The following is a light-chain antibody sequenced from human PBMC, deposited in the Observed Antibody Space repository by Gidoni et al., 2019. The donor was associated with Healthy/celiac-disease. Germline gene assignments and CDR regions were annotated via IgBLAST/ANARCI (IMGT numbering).Light chain of an antibody. Sequence: DIQMTQSPSSLSASVGYRVTITCRASQSISSYLNWYQQKPGKAPKLLIYAASSLQSGVPSRFSGSGSGTDFTLTISSLQPEDFATYYCQQSYSTPWTFXQXTKVEIK. CDR3: QQSYSTPWT. CDR1: QSISSY. V-gene: IGKV1-39*01. J-gene: IGKJ1*01. CDR2: AAS.